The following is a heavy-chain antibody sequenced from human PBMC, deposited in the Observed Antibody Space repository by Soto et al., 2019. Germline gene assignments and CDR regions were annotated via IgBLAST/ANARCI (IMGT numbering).Heavy chain of an antibody. V-gene: IGHV3-33*01. CDR3: ARDPYLYSSGWQLDY. D-gene: IGHD6-19*01. Sequence: GGSLRLSCAASGFTFSSYGMHWVRQAPGKGLEWVAVIWYDGSNKYYADSVKGRFTISRDNSKNTLYLQMNSLRAEDTAVYYCARDPYLYSSGWQLDYWGQGTLVTVSS. CDR2: IWYDGSNK. J-gene: IGHJ4*02. CDR1: GFTFSSYG.